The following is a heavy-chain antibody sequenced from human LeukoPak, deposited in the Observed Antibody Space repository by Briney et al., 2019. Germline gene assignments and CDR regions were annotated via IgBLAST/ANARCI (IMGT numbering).Heavy chain of an antibody. CDR3: ARENVLRYFDWLLSHWFDP. V-gene: IGHV1-69*05. CDR2: IIPIFGTA. D-gene: IGHD3-9*01. J-gene: IGHJ5*02. CDR1: GGTFSSYA. Sequence: SVKVSCKASGGTFSSYAISWVRQAPGQGLEWMGGIIPIFGTANYAQKFQGGVTITTDESTSTAYMELSSLRSEDTAVYYCARENVLRYFDWLLSHWFDPWGQGTLVTVSS.